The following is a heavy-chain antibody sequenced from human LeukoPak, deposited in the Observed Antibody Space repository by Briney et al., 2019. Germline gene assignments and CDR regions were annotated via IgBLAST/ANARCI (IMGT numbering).Heavy chain of an antibody. CDR1: GITLSNYG. J-gene: IGHJ4*02. CDR2: ISGSGGGT. CDR3: AKRGVVIRVILVGFHKEAYYFDS. V-gene: IGHV3-23*01. D-gene: IGHD3-22*01. Sequence: GGSLRLSCAGSGITLSNYGMSWVRQAPGKGLEWVAGISGSGGGTYYADSVKGRFTISRDNPKNTLYVQMNSLRAEDTAVYFCAKRGVVIRVILVGFHKEAYYFDSWGQGALVTVSS.